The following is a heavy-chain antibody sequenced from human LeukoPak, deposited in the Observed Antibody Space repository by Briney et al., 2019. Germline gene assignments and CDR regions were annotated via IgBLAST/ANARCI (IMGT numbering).Heavy chain of an antibody. Sequence: PGGSLRLSCAASGFTFSSYAMSWVRQAPGKGLEWVSAISGSGGSTYYADSVKGRFTISRDNSKNTLNLQMNSLRAEDTAVYYCAKGYDSSGLSSFDYWGQGTLVTVSS. CDR3: AKGYDSSGLSSFDY. V-gene: IGHV3-23*01. D-gene: IGHD3-22*01. CDR1: GFTFSSYA. CDR2: ISGSGGST. J-gene: IGHJ4*02.